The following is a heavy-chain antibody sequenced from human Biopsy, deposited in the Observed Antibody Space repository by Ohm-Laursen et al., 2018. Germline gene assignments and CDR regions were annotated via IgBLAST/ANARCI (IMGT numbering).Heavy chain of an antibody. V-gene: IGHV4-39*01. CDR2: IFYRGST. CDR3: ARDYDTSGYYYVS. CDR1: GGSISNNNYY. D-gene: IGHD3-22*01. J-gene: IGHJ5*02. Sequence: ATLSLTCAVSGGSISNNNYYWGWIRQPPGKGLEWIGSIFYRGSTHYKPSLKSRVNISVDTSKNQFSLKLNSVTAADTAVYYCARDYDTSGYYYVSWGQGTLVTVSS.